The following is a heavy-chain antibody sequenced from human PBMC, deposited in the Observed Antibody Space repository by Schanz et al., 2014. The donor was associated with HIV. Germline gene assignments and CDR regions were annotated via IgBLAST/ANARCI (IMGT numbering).Heavy chain of an antibody. V-gene: IGHV1-46*01. CDR3: ARDKDYTWATYRFPDS. CDR1: GYTFTSYY. D-gene: IGHD3-16*02. Sequence: QVQLVQSGAEVKKPGASVKVSCKASGYTFTSYYMHWVRQAPGQGLEWMGIINPSGGSTSYAQKFQGRVTMTRDTSTSTVYMELSSLRSEDTAIYYCARDKDYTWATYRFPDSWGQGTVVTVSS. J-gene: IGHJ4*02. CDR2: INPSGGST.